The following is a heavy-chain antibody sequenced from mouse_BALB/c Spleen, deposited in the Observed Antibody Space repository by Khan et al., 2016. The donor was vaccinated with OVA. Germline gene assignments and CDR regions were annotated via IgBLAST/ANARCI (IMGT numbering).Heavy chain of an antibody. V-gene: IGHV1S81*02. D-gene: IGHD1-1*01. CDR3: AREGYYYGSKRDVDC. CDR1: GYTFTDYW. J-gene: IGHJ2*01. CDR2: INPRNGRT. Sequence: QVQLQQPGAELVKPGTSVKLSCKASGYTFTDYWIHWVKQRPGQGLEWIGEINPRNGRTNYNEKVKSKATLTVDKSSSTAYMQLSSLTSEDSAVYHGAREGYYYGSKRDVDCWGQGTTLTVSS.